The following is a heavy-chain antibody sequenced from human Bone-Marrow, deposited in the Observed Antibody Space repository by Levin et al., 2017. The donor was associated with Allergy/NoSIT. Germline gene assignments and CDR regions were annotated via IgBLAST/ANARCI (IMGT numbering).Heavy chain of an antibody. Sequence: PGGSLRLSCAASGFTFSSFGMHWVRQAPGKGLQWVALIPHDGSNEYYADSVKGRFSISRDNSKNTLYLQMNNVRAEGTAVYYCAKAGRDGGHEAFDYWGQGTRVTVSS. D-gene: IGHD5-12*01. CDR2: IPHDGSNE. CDR3: AKAGRDGGHEAFDY. J-gene: IGHJ4*02. CDR1: GFTFSSFG. V-gene: IGHV3-30*18.